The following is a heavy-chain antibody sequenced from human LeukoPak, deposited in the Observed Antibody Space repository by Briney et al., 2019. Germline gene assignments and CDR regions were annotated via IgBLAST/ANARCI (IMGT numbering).Heavy chain of an antibody. CDR2: IRYDGSNK. D-gene: IGHD3-10*01. CDR3: AKDLGRITMVRGVFQH. J-gene: IGHJ1*01. V-gene: IGHV3-30*02. CDR1: GFTFSSYG. Sequence: GGSLRLSCAASGFTFSSYGMHWVRQAPGKGLEWVAFIRYDGSNKYYADSVKGRFTISRDNSKNTLYLQMNSLRAEDTAVYYCAKDLGRITMVRGVFQHWGQGTLVTVSS.